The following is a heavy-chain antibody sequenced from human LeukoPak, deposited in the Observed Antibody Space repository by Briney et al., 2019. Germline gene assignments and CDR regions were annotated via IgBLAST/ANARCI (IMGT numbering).Heavy chain of an antibody. D-gene: IGHD4-17*01. Sequence: GGSLRLSCAASGFTFTIFGLNWVRQAPGKGLEWVSSISSSSSYIYYADSVKGRFIISRDNAKNSLYLQMNSLRAEDTAVYCCARVVTTYGPTDYWGQGTLVTVSS. J-gene: IGHJ4*02. CDR3: ARVVTTYGPTDY. CDR1: GFTFTIFG. V-gene: IGHV3-21*01. CDR2: ISSSSSYI.